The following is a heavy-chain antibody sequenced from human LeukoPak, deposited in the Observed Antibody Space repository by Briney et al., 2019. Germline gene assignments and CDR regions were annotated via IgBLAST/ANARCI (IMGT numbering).Heavy chain of an antibody. CDR3: ARESGDYYYYMDV. D-gene: IGHD4-17*01. CDR1: GGSFSGYY. J-gene: IGHJ6*03. Sequence: SETLSLTCAVYGGSFSGYYWSWIRQPPGKGLEWIGEINHSGSTNYNPSLKSRVTISVDTSKNQFSLKLSSVTAADTAVYYCARESGDYYYYMDVWGKGTTVTVSS. CDR2: INHSGST. V-gene: IGHV4-34*01.